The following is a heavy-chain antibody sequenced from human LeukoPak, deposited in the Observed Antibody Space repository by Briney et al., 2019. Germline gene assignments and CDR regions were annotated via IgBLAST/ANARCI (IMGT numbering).Heavy chain of an antibody. Sequence: PGGSLRLSCAASGFTFSSYWISWVRQAPGKGLEWVANIKQDGSEKYYVDSVKGRFTISRDNAKNSLYLQMNSLRAEDTAVYYCARDMCSSTSCYGYYYYYYGMDVWGQGTTVTVSS. V-gene: IGHV3-7*01. CDR1: GFTFSSYW. CDR3: ARDMCSSTSCYGYYYYYYGMDV. J-gene: IGHJ6*02. D-gene: IGHD2-2*01. CDR2: IKQDGSEK.